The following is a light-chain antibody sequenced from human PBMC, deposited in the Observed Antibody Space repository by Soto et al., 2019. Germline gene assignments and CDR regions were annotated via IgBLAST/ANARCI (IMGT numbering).Light chain of an antibody. V-gene: IGLV2-14*01. Sequence: QSALTQPASVSGAPGQSITISCTGTNSDVNYVSWHQQHPGKAPKLIIYEVINRSSGVSTRFSGSKSGNTASLTISGLQAEDEADYYCSSSTSGNAFVFGTGTKLTVL. CDR3: SSSTSGNAFV. CDR1: NSDVNY. CDR2: EVI. J-gene: IGLJ1*01.